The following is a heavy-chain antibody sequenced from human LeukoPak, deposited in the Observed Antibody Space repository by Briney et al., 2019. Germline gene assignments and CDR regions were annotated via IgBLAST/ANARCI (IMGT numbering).Heavy chain of an antibody. Sequence: PGRSLRLSCAASGFTLDDYAMRWVRHAPGKGLEWVSGISWNSGSIDYADSVKGRFTISRDNAKNSLYLQMNSLRAEDTAVYYCARGRYCSATICSGGDAFDIWGQGTVVTVSS. V-gene: IGHV3-9*01. D-gene: IGHD5-24*01. J-gene: IGHJ3*02. CDR1: GFTLDDYA. CDR2: ISWNSGSI. CDR3: ARGRYCSATICSGGDAFDI.